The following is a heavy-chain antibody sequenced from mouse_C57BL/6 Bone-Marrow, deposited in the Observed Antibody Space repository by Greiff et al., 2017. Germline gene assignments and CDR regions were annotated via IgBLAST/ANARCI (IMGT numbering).Heavy chain of an antibody. D-gene: IGHD2-3*01. J-gene: IGHJ2*01. CDR1: GYTFTSYW. CDR2: IYPGNSDT. V-gene: IGHV1-5*01. Sequence: EVQLQQSGTVLARPGASVKMSCKTSGYTFTSYWMHWVKQRPGQGLEWIGAIYPGNSDTSYNQKFKGKAKLTAVTSASTAYMELSSLTNEDSAVYYCTRHDGHSGHYFDYWGQGTTLTVSS. CDR3: TRHDGHSGHYFDY.